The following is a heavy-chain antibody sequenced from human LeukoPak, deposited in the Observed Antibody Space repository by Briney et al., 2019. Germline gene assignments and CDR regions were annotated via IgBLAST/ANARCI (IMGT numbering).Heavy chain of an antibody. CDR1: GGSISGTDYY. CDR3: AGRGYAMAY. CDR2: THHSGTT. Sequence: PSQTLSLTCSVSGGSISGTDYYWSWICQPPGKGLEWIGYTHHSGTTSYNPSLKSRITISVDPSMNQFSLKLTSMTAADTAVYYCAGRGYAMAYWGQGTLVTVSS. J-gene: IGHJ4*02. D-gene: IGHD5-12*01. V-gene: IGHV4-30-4*01.